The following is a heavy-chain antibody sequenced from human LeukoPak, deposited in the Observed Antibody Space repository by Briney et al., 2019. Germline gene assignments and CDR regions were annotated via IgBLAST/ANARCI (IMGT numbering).Heavy chain of an antibody. J-gene: IGHJ6*02. V-gene: IGHV3-21*01. CDR2: ISSSSSYI. CDR3: AREGSPYGMDV. CDR1: GFTFSSYS. Sequence: GSLRLSCAASGFTFSSYSMNWVRQAPGKGLEWVSSISSSSSYIYYADSVKGRFTISRDNAKNSLYLQMNSLRAEDTAVYYRAREGSPYGMDVWGQGTTVTVSS.